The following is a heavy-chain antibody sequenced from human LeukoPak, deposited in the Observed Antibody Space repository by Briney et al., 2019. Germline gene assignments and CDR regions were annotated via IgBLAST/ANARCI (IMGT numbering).Heavy chain of an antibody. Sequence: GGSLRLSCAASGFTFDDYGMSWVRQAPGKGLEWVSGINWNGGSTGYADSVKGRFTISRDNSKNTLYLQMNSLRAEDTAVYYCARDRAPGAFDIWGQGTMVTVSS. CDR3: ARDRAPGAFDI. D-gene: IGHD3-10*01. V-gene: IGHV3-20*04. CDR2: INWNGGST. CDR1: GFTFDDYG. J-gene: IGHJ3*02.